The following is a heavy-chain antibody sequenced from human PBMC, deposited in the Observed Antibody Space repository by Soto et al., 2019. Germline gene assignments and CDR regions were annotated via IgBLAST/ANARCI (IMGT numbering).Heavy chain of an antibody. CDR1: CCSVRSGRYF. D-gene: IGHD6-6*01. V-gene: IGHV4-61*01. CDR2: IYYSGST. J-gene: IGHJ3*02. CDR3: ARAARPKAFDI. Sequence: APEALSLPCTLSCCSVRSGRYFLGWLRQPPGKGLEWIGYIYYSGSTNYNPSLKSRVTISVDTSKNQFSLKLSSVTAADTAVYYCARAARPKAFDIWGPGTMVTVSS.